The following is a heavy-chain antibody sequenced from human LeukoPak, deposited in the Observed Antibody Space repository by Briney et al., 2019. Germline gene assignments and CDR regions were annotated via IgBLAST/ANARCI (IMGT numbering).Heavy chain of an antibody. CDR3: ARGGSFRGPDY. D-gene: IGHD2-15*01. CDR1: GYTFTSYD. CDR2: MNPNNGNT. V-gene: IGHV1-8*01. Sequence: VASVKVSCKASGYTFTSYDINWVRRAPEQGLEWMGWMNPNNGNTGYAQKFQGRVTMTRNTSISTAYMELSSLRSEDTAVYYCARGGSFRGPDYWGQGTLVTVSS. J-gene: IGHJ4*02.